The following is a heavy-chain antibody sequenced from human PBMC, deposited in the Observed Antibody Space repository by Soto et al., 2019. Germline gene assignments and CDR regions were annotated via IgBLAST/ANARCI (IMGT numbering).Heavy chain of an antibody. D-gene: IGHD3-3*01. CDR3: ARGGTIFGIVTSENWFDP. V-gene: IGHV3-21*01. CDR1: GFTFSSYS. CDR2: ISKTGTYV. Sequence: EAQLVESGGGLVKPGGSLKLSCAASGFTFSSYSMNWVRQAPGKGLEWVSSISKTGTYVYYADSVKGRFTISRDNTKNSLYLQMNILRAEDTAIYYCARGGTIFGIVTSENWFDPWGPGTLVTVSS. J-gene: IGHJ5*02.